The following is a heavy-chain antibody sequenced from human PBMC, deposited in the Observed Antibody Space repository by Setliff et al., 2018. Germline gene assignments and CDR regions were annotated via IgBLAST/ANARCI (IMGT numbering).Heavy chain of an antibody. D-gene: IGHD6-13*01. CDR2: VSTYNGDT. V-gene: IGHV1-18*01. Sequence: ASVKVSCKASGYSFTSFSITWVRQAPGQGLEWLGWVSTYNGDTKSAQKFRGRVTMTTDISTSTVYMELRTLRSDDTAIYYCARGGMAAAGRKGVFEYWGQGTQVTVSS. CDR3: ARGGMAAAGRKGVFEY. CDR1: GYSFTSFS. J-gene: IGHJ4*02.